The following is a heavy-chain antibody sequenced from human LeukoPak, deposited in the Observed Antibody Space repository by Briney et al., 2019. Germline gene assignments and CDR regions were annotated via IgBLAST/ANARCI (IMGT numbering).Heavy chain of an antibody. CDR1: GFTFTSKSA. D-gene: IGHD6-13*01. J-gene: IGHJ4*02. Sequence: GTSVKVSCKASGFTFTSKSAVQWVRQARGQRLEWIGWIVVDSDNTNYAQRFQERDTITRDMSTSTAYMELSSLRSEDTAVYYCATPYSSTWFDYWGQGTLVTVSS. V-gene: IGHV1-58*01. CDR2: IVVDSDNT. CDR3: ATPYSSTWFDY.